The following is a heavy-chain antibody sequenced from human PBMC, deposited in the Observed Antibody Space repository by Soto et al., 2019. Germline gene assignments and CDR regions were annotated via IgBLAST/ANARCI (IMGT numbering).Heavy chain of an antibody. D-gene: IGHD6-6*01. V-gene: IGHV5-51*01. CDR1: GYSFASYW. Sequence: GESLEISCKGSGYSFASYWIGWVRQMPGRGLEWMGIIYPGDSDTRYSPSFQGQVTISAHKSISTAYLQWSSLKASDTAMYYCASAEYSSSPGDYYYYYGMDVWGQGTTVTVSS. CDR2: IYPGDSDT. CDR3: ASAEYSSSPGDYYYYYGMDV. J-gene: IGHJ6*02.